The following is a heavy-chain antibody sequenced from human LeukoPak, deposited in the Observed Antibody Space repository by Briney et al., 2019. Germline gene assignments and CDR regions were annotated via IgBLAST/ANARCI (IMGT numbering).Heavy chain of an antibody. V-gene: IGHV3-74*01. D-gene: IGHD3-10*01. CDR1: GFTFSSYW. CDR2: IESDGST. J-gene: IGHJ5*02. Sequence: GGSLRLSCAASGFTFSSYWMHWVRQTPGKGLMWVSRIESDGSTIYADSVKDRFTISRDNGKNTVYLQMNSLRVDDTAMYYCARAVAYFYGSVTYDWFDPWGQGTLVTVSS. CDR3: ARAVAYFYGSVTYDWFDP.